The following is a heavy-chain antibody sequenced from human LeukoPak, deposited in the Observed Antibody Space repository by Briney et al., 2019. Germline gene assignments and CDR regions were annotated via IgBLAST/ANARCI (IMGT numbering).Heavy chain of an antibody. D-gene: IGHD2-2*01. CDR1: GFPFSRYS. V-gene: IGHV3-21*01. CDR2: ISSSSTYI. J-gene: IGHJ5*01. Sequence: GGSLRLSCAASGFPFSRYSMNWVRQTPGKGLEWVSSISSSSTYIKYSGSVKGRFTISRDNAKNSLSLQMNSLKAEDTAIYYCARDSSNCDSTSCCPNWFDSWGQGTLVTVSS. CDR3: ARDSSNCDSTSCCPNWFDS.